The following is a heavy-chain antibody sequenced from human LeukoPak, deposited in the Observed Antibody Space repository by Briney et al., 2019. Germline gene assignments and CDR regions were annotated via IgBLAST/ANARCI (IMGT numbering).Heavy chain of an antibody. Sequence: ASVKVSCKASGFTSSSYGISWVRQAPGQGLEWMGWISSSSGNTNYAQKFQGRVTMTTDKSTSTAYMGLRSLRSDDTAVYYCAREHPHFGELWNDYWGQGTPVTVSS. J-gene: IGHJ4*02. V-gene: IGHV1-18*01. D-gene: IGHD3-10*01. CDR3: AREHPHFGELWNDY. CDR1: GFTSSSYG. CDR2: ISSSSGNT.